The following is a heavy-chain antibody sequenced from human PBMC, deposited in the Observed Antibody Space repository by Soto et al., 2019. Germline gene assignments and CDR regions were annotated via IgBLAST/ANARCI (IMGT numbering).Heavy chain of an antibody. CDR2: IYYSGST. Sequence: SETLSLTCTVSGGSISSYYWSWIRQPPGKGLEWIGYIYYSGSTNYNPSLKSRVTISVGTSKNQFSLKLSSVTAADTAVYYCARSLFWSGYYTPDIWFDPWGQGTLVTVSS. V-gene: IGHV4-59*01. CDR3: ARSLFWSGYYTPDIWFDP. D-gene: IGHD3-3*01. CDR1: GGSISSYY. J-gene: IGHJ5*02.